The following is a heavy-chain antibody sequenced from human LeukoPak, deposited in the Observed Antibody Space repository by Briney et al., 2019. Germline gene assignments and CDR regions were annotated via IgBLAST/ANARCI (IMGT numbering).Heavy chain of an antibody. D-gene: IGHD1-26*01. CDR2: IYSGGTT. J-gene: IGHJ5*02. CDR1: GFTFSSYV. Sequence: GGSLRLSCAASGFTFSSYVMRWVRQAPGKGLEWVSVIYSGGTTFYADSVKGRFTISRDTSKNTLFLQMNSLRAEDTAVYYCARESYSGSHSWFDPWGQGTLVTVSS. CDR3: ARESYSGSHSWFDP. V-gene: IGHV3-66*01.